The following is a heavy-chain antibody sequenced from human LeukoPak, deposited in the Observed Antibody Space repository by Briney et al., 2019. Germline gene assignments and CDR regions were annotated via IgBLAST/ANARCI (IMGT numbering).Heavy chain of an antibody. J-gene: IGHJ5*02. CDR3: ARAYSSSWYFNWFGP. CDR1: GYSISSGYY. CDR2: IYHSGST. V-gene: IGHV4-38-2*02. D-gene: IGHD6-13*01. Sequence: SETLSLTCTVSGYSISSGYYWGWIRQPPGKGLEWIGSIYHSGSTYYNPSLKSRVTISVGTSKNQFSLKLSSVTAADTAVYYCARAYSSSWYFNWFGPWGQGTLVTVSS.